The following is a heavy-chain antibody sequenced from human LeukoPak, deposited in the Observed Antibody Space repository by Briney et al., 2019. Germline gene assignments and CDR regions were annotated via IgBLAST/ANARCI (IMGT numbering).Heavy chain of an antibody. CDR1: GGTFSSYA. D-gene: IGHD3-10*01. J-gene: IGHJ5*02. V-gene: IGHV1-69*01. CDR2: IIPIFGTA. CDR3: ARSRRITMPYARLGWFVP. Sequence: SVKVSCQASGGTFSSYAISWVRQAPGQGLEWMGGIIPIFGTANYAQKFQGRVTITADESTSTDYMELGRLRSEGTAVYYCARSRRITMPYARLGWFVPWGQGTLVTVSS.